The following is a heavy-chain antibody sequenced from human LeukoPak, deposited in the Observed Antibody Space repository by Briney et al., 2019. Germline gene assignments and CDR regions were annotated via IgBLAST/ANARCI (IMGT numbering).Heavy chain of an antibody. CDR3: AREKYYYGMDV. Sequence: GGSLRLSCAASGFTFSSYAMSWVRQAPGKGLEWVSTIGGSAGSTYYADSVKGRFTISRDNSKNTLYLQMNTLRAEDTAVYYCAREKYYYGMDVWGQGTTVTVSS. J-gene: IGHJ6*02. CDR2: IGGSAGST. CDR1: GFTFSSYA. V-gene: IGHV3-23*01.